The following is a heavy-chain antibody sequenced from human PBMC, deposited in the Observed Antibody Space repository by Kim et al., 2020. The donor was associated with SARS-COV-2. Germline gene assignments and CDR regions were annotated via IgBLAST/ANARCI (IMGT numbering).Heavy chain of an antibody. V-gene: IGHV3-7*01. CDR1: GFTFSRYW. CDR2: IKQDGSEQ. Sequence: GGSLRLSCAASGFTFSRYWMNWLRQAPGKGLEWVANIKQDGSEQYYVDSVKGRFTISRDNAKNSLYLQMNSLRDEDTAMYYGARVQNNWFDPWGQGTLVMVSS. J-gene: IGHJ5*02. CDR3: ARVQNNWFDP.